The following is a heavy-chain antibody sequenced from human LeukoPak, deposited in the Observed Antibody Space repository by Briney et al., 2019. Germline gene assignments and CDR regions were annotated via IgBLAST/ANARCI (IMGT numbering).Heavy chain of an antibody. CDR3: ARGFGWFDP. Sequence: TSETLSLTCTVSGGSISSSSYYWGWIRQPPGKGLEWIGSIYHSGSTYYNPSLKSRVTISVDTSKNQFSLKLSSVTAADTAVYYCARGFGWFDPWGQGTLVTVSS. J-gene: IGHJ5*02. CDR1: GGSISSSSYY. CDR2: IYHSGST. V-gene: IGHV4-39*07. D-gene: IGHD3-16*01.